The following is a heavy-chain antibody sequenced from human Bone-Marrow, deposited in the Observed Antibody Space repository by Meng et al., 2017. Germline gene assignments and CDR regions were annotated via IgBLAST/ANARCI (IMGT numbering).Heavy chain of an antibody. D-gene: IGHD1/OR15-1a*01. CDR2: ISSSGYTI. CDR3: ARGLEQPFDY. V-gene: IGHV3-48*03. J-gene: IGHJ4*02. CDR1: GFSFTTHE. Sequence: GGSLRLSCAASGFSFTTHEATWVRQAPGKGLEWIAYISSSGYTIYYADSVKGRFTISRDNAKSSLYLQMTSLRAEDTAVYYCARGLEQPFDYWGQGTLVTVSS.